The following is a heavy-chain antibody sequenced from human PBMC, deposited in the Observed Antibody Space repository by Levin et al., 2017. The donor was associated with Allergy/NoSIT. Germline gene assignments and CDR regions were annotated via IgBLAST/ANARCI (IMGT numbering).Heavy chain of an antibody. CDR2: IYHSGST. CDR3: AREAGYSSSWYVDY. Sequence: SETLSLTCAVYGGSFSGYYWSWIRQPPGKGLEWIGYIYHSGSTNYNPSLKSRVTISVDTSKNQFSLKLSSVTAADTAVYYCAREAGYSSSWYVDYWGQGTLVTVSS. D-gene: IGHD6-13*01. J-gene: IGHJ4*02. CDR1: GGSFSGYY. V-gene: IGHV4-34*01.